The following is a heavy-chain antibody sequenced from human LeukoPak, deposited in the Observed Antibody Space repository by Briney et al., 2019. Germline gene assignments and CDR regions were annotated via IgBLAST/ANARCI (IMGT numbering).Heavy chain of an antibody. D-gene: IGHD2-8*01. CDR3: ALAPNSNWFDF. CDR2: IHYSGSS. Sequence: SETLSLTCTVSGASITSYYWSWIRQSPGKGLEWIGNIHYSGSSVYNPSLQSRVTITIDTSRRQFFLKLNSVTAADTAVYFCALAPNSNWFDFWGPGTLVTVSS. V-gene: IGHV4-59*03. CDR1: GASITSYY. J-gene: IGHJ5*01.